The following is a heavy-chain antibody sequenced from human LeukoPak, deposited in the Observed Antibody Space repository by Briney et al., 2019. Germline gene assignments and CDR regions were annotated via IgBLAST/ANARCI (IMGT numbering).Heavy chain of an antibody. V-gene: IGHV3-11*01. Sequence: GGSLRLSCAASGFSFSDSYMSWIRQAPGKGLEWVSHISSSGHTIYYADSVKGRFTISRDNAKNTLYLQLNGLRAEDTAVYYCARERHGYNAAFYFDFWGQGTLVTISS. CDR2: ISSSGHTI. CDR1: GFSFSDSY. J-gene: IGHJ4*02. D-gene: IGHD5-24*01. CDR3: ARERHGYNAAFYFDF.